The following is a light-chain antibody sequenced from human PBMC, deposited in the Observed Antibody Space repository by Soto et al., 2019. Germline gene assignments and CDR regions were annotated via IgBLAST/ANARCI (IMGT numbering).Light chain of an antibody. J-gene: IGKJ4*01. V-gene: IGKV3-20*01. CDR3: QPYGDSPLT. Sequence: VLTQSPGTLSLSPGERATLSCRASQIVSGNFLAWYQQIPGQTPRLLIYGASSRATGIPERISGSGSGTDFTLTINRLEPEDFAVYYCQPYGDSPLTFGGGTKLEMK. CDR1: QIVSGNF. CDR2: GAS.